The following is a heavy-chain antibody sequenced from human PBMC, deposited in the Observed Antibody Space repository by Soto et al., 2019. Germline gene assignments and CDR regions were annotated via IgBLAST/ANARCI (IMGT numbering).Heavy chain of an antibody. CDR2: ICGSGSSA. J-gene: IGHJ5*02. Sequence: EGQLLESGGGLVQPGGSLRLSCVASGFTFKNFAMTWVRQAPGKGMEWVSAICGSGSSANYADSVKGQFTVSRDDSKSTLYLQMSGLRVDDTALYYCAKDAVAYNGEWDWFDLWGQGTLVTVSS. V-gene: IGHV3-23*01. CDR3: AKDAVAYNGEWDWFDL. D-gene: IGHD3-10*01. CDR1: GFTFKNFA.